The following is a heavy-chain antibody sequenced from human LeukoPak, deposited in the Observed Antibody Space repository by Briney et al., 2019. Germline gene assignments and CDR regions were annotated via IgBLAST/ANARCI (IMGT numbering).Heavy chain of an antibody. D-gene: IGHD5-12*01. CDR2: ISAYNGNR. CDR3: ARDDSGAKVDIDY. Sequence: ASVKVSCKASGYSFGDYGFSWVRQAPGQGLEWLGWISAYNGNRNYAQKVEGRVTMTTDTSTSTAYLELRGLRPDGTAVYYCARDDSGAKVDIDYWGQGTLLIVST. V-gene: IGHV1-18*01. CDR1: GYSFGDYG. J-gene: IGHJ4*02.